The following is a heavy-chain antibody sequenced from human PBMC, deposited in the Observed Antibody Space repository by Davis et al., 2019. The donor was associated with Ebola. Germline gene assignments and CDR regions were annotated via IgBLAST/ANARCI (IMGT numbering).Heavy chain of an antibody. CDR2: IKEDGGEK. Sequence: GESLKISCAASGFTFSNAWMSWIRQAPGKGPEWVAIIKEDGGEKYYVDSVKGRFTISRDNAKNSLYLQMNSLRAEDTAVYYCARGPSTGNSFSYWGQGTLVTVSS. J-gene: IGHJ4*02. CDR1: GFTFSNAW. CDR3: ARGPSTGNSFSY. V-gene: IGHV3-7*01. D-gene: IGHD6-13*01.